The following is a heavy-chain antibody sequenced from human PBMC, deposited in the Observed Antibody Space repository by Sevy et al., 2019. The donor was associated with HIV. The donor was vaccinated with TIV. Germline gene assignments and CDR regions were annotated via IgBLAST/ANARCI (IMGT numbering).Heavy chain of an antibody. V-gene: IGHV4-34*01. Sequence: SETLSLTCAVYGGSFSGYYWNWIRQPPGKGLEWIGEINHSGSTNYNPSLKSRVTISVDTSKNQFSLKLSSVTAADTAVYYCARGSRFTMIVVVITPWAFDIWGQGTMVTVSS. CDR1: GGSFSGYY. D-gene: IGHD3-22*01. CDR3: ARGSRFTMIVVVITPWAFDI. CDR2: INHSGST. J-gene: IGHJ3*02.